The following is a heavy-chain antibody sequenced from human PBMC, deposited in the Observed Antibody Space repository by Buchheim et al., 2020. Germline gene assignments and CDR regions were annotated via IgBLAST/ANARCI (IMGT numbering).Heavy chain of an antibody. V-gene: IGHV3-48*03. J-gene: IGHJ6*02. CDR1: GFTFSSYD. D-gene: IGHD6-19*01. CDR2: ISSSGSTI. Sequence: EVQLVESGGGLVQPGGSLRLSCVASGFTFSSYDMNWVRQAPGQGLEWISYISSSGSTIYYADSVKGRFTISRDNAKNSLYLQMNSLRAEDTAVYYCARTDSSGWYDMDVWGQGTT. CDR3: ARTDSSGWYDMDV.